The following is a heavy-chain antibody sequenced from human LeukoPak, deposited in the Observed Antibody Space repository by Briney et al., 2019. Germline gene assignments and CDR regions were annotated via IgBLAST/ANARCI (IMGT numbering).Heavy chain of an antibody. CDR3: AREADSSNYYQYYFDY. D-gene: IGHD3-22*01. CDR2: ISSSSSYI. CDR1: GLTFSSYS. J-gene: IGHJ4*02. V-gene: IGHV3-21*01. Sequence: PGASLRLSWAASGLTFSSYSMTWVRQAPGKGLEWVSSISSSSSYIYYADSVKGRFTTSRENAKNSLYLQMNSLSPEDTAVYYCAREADSSNYYQYYFDYWGQGTLVTVSS.